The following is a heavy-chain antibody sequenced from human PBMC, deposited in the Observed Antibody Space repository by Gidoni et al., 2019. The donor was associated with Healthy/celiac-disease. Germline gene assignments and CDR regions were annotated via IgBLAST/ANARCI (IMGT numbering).Heavy chain of an antibody. D-gene: IGHD2-15*01. Sequence: QVQLQESGPGLVKPSETLSLTCTASGGSISSYYCSWTRQPPGKGLEWIGYIYYSGSTNYNPALKSRVTISVDTSKNQFSLKLSSVTAADTAVYYCARGGGSRGWFDPWGQGTLVTVSS. CDR1: GGSISSYY. V-gene: IGHV4-59*01. CDR3: ARGGGSRGWFDP. J-gene: IGHJ5*02. CDR2: IYYSGST.